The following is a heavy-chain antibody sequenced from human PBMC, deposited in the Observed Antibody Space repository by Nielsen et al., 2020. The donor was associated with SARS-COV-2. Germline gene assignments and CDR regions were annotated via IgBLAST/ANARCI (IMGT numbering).Heavy chain of an antibody. CDR1: GDSMSSSDYY. D-gene: IGHD3-3*02. CDR2: IYYSGIT. Sequence: SETLSLTCNVSGDSMSSSDYYWAFHRQPPGRGLEWVGSIYYSGITYYNPSLTSRVTMSVDTSKNQFSLRMNSVTAVDTAVYYCARLNRRILTPLALASLRFDFWGQGALVTVSS. V-gene: IGHV4-39*01. CDR3: ARLNRRILTPLALASLRFDF. J-gene: IGHJ4*02.